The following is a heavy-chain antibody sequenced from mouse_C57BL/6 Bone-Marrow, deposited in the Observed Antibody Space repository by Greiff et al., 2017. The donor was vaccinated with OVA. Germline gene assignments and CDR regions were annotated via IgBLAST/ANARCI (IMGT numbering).Heavy chain of an antibody. J-gene: IGHJ3*01. CDR3: TRGSSDQAWFAY. CDR1: GFNIKDDY. Sequence: EVQGVESGAELVRPGASVKLSCTASGFNIKDDYMHWVKQRPEQGLEWIGWIDPENGDTEYASKFQGKATITADTSSNTAYLQLSSLTSEDTAVYYCTRGSSDQAWFAYWGQGTLVTVSA. V-gene: IGHV14-4*01. D-gene: IGHD3-2*02. CDR2: IDPENGDT.